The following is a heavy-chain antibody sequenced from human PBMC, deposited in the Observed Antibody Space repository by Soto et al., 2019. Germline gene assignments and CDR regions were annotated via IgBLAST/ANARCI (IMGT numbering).Heavy chain of an antibody. V-gene: IGHV1-8*01. J-gene: IGHJ6*03. CDR3: ARGVRYGDHNYYYYYYMDV. CDR1: GYTFTSYD. D-gene: IGHD4-17*01. Sequence: ASVKVSCKASGYTFTSYDINWVRQATGQGLEWMGWMNPNSGNTGYAQKFQGRVTMTRNTSISTAYMELSSLRSEDTAVYYCARGVRYGDHNYYYYYYMDVWGKGTTVTVSS. CDR2: MNPNSGNT.